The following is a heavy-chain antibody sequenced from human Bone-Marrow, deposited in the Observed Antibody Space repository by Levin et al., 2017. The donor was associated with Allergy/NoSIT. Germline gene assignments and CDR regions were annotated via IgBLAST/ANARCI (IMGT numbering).Heavy chain of an antibody. CDR2: IKSKPDGGTT. Sequence: GESLKISCAVSGSTFKNDWMSWVRQAPGKGLEWVGRIKSKPDGGTTDYAAPVKGRFTISRDDSKNTLSLQMTSLKTEDTAVYYCATVLGDIYGSYYSDYWGQGTLVTVSS. CDR1: GSTFKNDW. CDR3: ATVLGDIYGSYYSDY. D-gene: IGHD5-18*01. V-gene: IGHV3-15*01. J-gene: IGHJ4*02.